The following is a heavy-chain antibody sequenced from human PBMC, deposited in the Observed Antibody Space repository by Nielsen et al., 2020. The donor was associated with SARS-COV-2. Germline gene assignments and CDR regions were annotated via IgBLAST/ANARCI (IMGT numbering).Heavy chain of an antibody. Sequence: ASVKVSCKASGYSFSSISINWVRQAPGQGLERMGWISTRTGNPTYAQGFTGRFVLSLDTSVSTAYLEITSLRGEDTAVYYCATEPAVAGQGRLDYWGQGSLVTVST. CDR1: GYSFSSIS. V-gene: IGHV7-4-1*02. CDR2: ISTRTGNP. D-gene: IGHD6-19*01. J-gene: IGHJ4*02. CDR3: ATEPAVAGQGRLDY.